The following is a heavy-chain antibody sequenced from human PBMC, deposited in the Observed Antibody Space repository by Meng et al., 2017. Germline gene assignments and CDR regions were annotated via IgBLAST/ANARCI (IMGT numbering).Heavy chain of an antibody. CDR1: GGSISSGSYY. J-gene: IGHJ4*02. V-gene: IGHV4-39*07. CDR2: IYYSGST. CDR3: AREPRGYSGYVSGY. D-gene: IGHD5-12*01. Sequence: SETLSLTCTVSGGSISSGSYYWSWIRQPAGKGLEWIGSIYYSGSTYYNPSLKSRVTISVDTSKNQFSLKLSSVTAADTAVYYCAREPRGYSGYVSGYWGQGTLVTVSS.